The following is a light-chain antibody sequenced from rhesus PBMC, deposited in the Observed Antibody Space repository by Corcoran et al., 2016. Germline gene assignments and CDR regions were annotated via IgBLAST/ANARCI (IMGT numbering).Light chain of an antibody. CDR1: QGINNY. V-gene: IGKV1-66*01. J-gene: IGKJ2*01. CDR3: QQCNNSPYS. Sequence: DIQMTQSPSSLSASVGDRVTITCRASQGINNYLSWYQQKPGKAPKPLIYYASMLERGVPSRFSGGRSGTDYSLTINSLQPEDIATYYCQQCNNSPYSFGQGTKVEI. CDR2: YAS.